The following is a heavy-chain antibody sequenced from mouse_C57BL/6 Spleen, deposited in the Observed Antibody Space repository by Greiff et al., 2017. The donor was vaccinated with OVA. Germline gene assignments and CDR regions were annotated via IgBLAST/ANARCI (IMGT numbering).Heavy chain of an antibody. CDR2: INPNNGGT. Sequence: EVQLQQSGPELVKPGASVKISCKASGYTFTDYYMNWVKQSHGKSLEWIGDINPNNGGTSYNQKFKGKATLTVDKSSSTAYMELRSLTSEDSAVYYCTRRYSNYEGYYFDYWGQGTTLTVSS. CDR1: GYTFTDYY. J-gene: IGHJ2*01. V-gene: IGHV1-26*01. CDR3: TRRYSNYEGYYFDY. D-gene: IGHD2-5*01.